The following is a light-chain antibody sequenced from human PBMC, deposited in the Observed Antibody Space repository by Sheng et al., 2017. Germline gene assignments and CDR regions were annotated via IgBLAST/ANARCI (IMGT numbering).Light chain of an antibody. CDR2: EVT. V-gene: IGLV2-8*01. Sequence: QSALTQPPSASGSPGQSVTISCTGTSSDVGGYDYVSWYQQYPGKAPKVMIYEVTKRPSGVPHRFSGSKSGNTASLTVSALQPEDEAAYYCSSIAGSNKLLFGGGTNLTV. CDR1: SSDVGGYDY. J-gene: IGLJ2*01. CDR3: SSIAGSNKLL.